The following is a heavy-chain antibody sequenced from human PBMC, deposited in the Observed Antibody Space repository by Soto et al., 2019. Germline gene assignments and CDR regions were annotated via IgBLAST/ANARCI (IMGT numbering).Heavy chain of an antibody. Sequence: ESLKISCKGSGYSFTNYWIDWVRQMPGKGLEWMGIINPGDSDTRYSPSFQGQVTFSVDKSISTAYLQWSSLKASDTAMYYCARPAGLQHIDYWGQGTLVTVSS. V-gene: IGHV5-51*01. CDR2: INPGDSDT. J-gene: IGHJ4*02. CDR1: GYSFTNYW. D-gene: IGHD2-15*01. CDR3: ARPAGLQHIDY.